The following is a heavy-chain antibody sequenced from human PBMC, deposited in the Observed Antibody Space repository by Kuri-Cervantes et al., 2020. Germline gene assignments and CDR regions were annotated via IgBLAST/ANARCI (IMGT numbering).Heavy chain of an antibody. CDR2: IEQDGSEK. CDR1: GFTFSSYW. CDR3: ARVGSRRGMDV. D-gene: IGHD2-15*01. J-gene: IGHJ6*02. Sequence: GGSLRLSCAASGFTFSSYWMSWVRQAPGKGLEWVANIEQDGSEKYYVDSVKGRFTISRDNSKNTLYLQMNSLRAEDTAVYYCARVGSRRGMDVWGQGTAVTVSS. V-gene: IGHV3-7*01.